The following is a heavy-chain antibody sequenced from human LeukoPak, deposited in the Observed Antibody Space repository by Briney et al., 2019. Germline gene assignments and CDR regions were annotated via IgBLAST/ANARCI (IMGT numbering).Heavy chain of an antibody. J-gene: IGHJ6*02. Sequence: GGSPILSCAASGFTFSTNAMSWVRQAPGKGLEWVSTLSGNGGTTYYADSVKGRFTISRDNSKNTMYLQMNSLRAEDTAIYYCAKDQWLGRSYYGMDVWGQGTTVTVYS. CDR2: LSGNGGTT. CDR1: GFTFSTNA. D-gene: IGHD6-19*01. V-gene: IGHV3-23*01. CDR3: AKDQWLGRSYYGMDV.